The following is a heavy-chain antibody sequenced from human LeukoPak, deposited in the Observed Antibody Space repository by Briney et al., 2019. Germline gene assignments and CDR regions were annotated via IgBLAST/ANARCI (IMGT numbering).Heavy chain of an antibody. Sequence: PSETLTLTCMVSGGSISSYYWSWIRQPPGKGLEWIGYIYYSGSIKYYPSLKSRVTILIDTSKNQFSLKLSSVTAADRAVYYCAREGDYDFDYWGQGTLVTVSS. D-gene: IGHD4-17*01. V-gene: IGHV4-59*01. CDR1: GGSISSYY. CDR2: IYYSGSI. J-gene: IGHJ4*02. CDR3: AREGDYDFDY.